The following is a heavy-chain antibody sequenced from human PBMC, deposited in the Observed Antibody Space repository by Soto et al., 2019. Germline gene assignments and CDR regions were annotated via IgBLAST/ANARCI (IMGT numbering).Heavy chain of an antibody. CDR3: ARRPSRDDHPY. J-gene: IGHJ4*02. Sequence: ASVKVSCKASGYTFTSYGIGWVRQAPGQGIEWMGGIIPIFGTANYAQKFQARVTITADESTSTAYMELSSLRSEDTAVYYCARRPSRDDHPYWGQGILITVSS. CDR2: IIPIFGTA. CDR1: GYTFTSYG. V-gene: IGHV1-69*13.